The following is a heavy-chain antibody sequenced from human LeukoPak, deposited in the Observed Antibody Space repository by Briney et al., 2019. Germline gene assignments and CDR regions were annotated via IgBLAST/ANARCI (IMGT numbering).Heavy chain of an antibody. V-gene: IGHV3-30*04. CDR1: GFTFSNYA. CDR3: ATEGTYHSFDY. Sequence: GGSLRLSCAASGFTFSNYAMHWVRQAPGKGLEWVAVISYDGSNKYYADSVKGRLTISRDNSKNTLYLQMNSLRAEDTAVYYCATEGTYHSFDYWGQGTLVTVSS. CDR2: ISYDGSNK. J-gene: IGHJ4*02. D-gene: IGHD1-7*01.